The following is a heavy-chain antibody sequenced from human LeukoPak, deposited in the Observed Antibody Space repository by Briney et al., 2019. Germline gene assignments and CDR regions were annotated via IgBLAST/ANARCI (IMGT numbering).Heavy chain of an antibody. D-gene: IGHD3-10*02. CDR1: GFTFSSYE. V-gene: IGHV3-48*03. Sequence: GGSLRLSCAASGFTFSSYEMNWVRQAPGKGLEWVSYISSSGSTIYYADSVKGRFTISRDDAKNSLYLQMNSLRAEDTAVYYCAELGITMIGGVWGEGTTVTISS. CDR3: AELGITMIGGV. J-gene: IGHJ6*04. CDR2: ISSSGSTI.